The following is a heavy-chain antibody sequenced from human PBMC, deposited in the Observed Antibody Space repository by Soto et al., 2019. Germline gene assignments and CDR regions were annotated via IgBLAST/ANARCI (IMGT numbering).Heavy chain of an antibody. D-gene: IGHD7-27*01. CDR3: ARRWGTYFDF. CDR2: NYYSGST. J-gene: IGHJ4*02. CDR1: GGSISSYY. V-gene: IGHV4-59*01. Sequence: QVQLQESGPGLVKPSETLSLTCTVSGGSISSYYWSWIRQPPGKGLEWIGYNYYSGSTDYDPSRKSRVTISVDTSKNQFSLKLSSVTAADTAVYYCARRWGTYFDFWGQGTLVTVTS.